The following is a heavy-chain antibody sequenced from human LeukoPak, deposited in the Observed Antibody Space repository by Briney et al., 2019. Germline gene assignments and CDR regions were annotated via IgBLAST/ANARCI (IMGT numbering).Heavy chain of an antibody. Sequence: GGSLRLSCAASGFTFSTEWMGWVRQAPGKGLEWVATMKEEGGNIYYVDSVRGRFTISRDNAKNSLFLQMNSLRADDTAVYYCTRDGCSGSCHDYWGQGTLVTVSS. D-gene: IGHD6-19*01. CDR3: TRDGCSGSCHDY. CDR1: GFTFSTEW. V-gene: IGHV3-7*01. J-gene: IGHJ4*02. CDR2: MKEEGGNI.